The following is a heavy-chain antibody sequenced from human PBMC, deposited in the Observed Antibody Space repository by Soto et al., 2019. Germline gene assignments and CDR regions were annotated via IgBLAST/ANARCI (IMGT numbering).Heavy chain of an antibody. CDR1: GFTFSPYT. V-gene: IGHV3-21*01. CDR2: ISSSSNYI. Sequence: EVQLVESGGVLVKPGGSLRLSCAASGFTFSPYTMNWVRQAPGKGLEWVSSISSSSNYIYYANSVRGRFTISRDDAKNSLYLQMNSLRAEDTAVYYCVRQNYGSGTYPNYYYSMDVWGQGTTVTVSS. J-gene: IGHJ6*02. CDR3: VRQNYGSGTYPNYYYSMDV. D-gene: IGHD3-10*01.